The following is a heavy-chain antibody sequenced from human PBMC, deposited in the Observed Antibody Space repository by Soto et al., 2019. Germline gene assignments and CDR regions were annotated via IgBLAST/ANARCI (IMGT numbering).Heavy chain of an antibody. CDR3: ARDCAGTCWFAY. D-gene: IGHD2-15*01. Sequence: GGSLRVSCAGAEFSFSDFSMNWVRQTPGKGLEWISYINRDSSVIMYADSLRGRVTISRDNAKNTLFLQINRLRVEDTAVYYCARDCAGTCWFAYWGPGIPVTVSS. V-gene: IGHV3-48*01. CDR1: EFSFSDFS. J-gene: IGHJ4*02. CDR2: INRDSSVI.